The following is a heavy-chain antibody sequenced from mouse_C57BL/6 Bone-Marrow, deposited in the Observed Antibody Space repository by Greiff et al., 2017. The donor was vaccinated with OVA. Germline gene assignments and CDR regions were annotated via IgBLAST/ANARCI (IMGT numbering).Heavy chain of an antibody. V-gene: IGHV7-3*01. J-gene: IGHJ2*01. CDR3: ARSPSYYDYDGGPDY. Sequence: EVKLMESGGGLVQPGGSLILSCAASGFTFTDYYMSWVRHPPGKALEWLGFIRNKANGYTKEYSAAVKGRFTISRDNSQSILYLQMNALRAEDSATYYCARSPSYYDYDGGPDYWGKGTTLTVSS. CDR1: GFTFTDYY. D-gene: IGHD2-4*01. CDR2: IRNKANGYTK.